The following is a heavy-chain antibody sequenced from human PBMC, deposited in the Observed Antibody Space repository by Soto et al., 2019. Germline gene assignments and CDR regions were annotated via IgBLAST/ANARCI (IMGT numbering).Heavy chain of an antibody. CDR2: IYYSGST. CDR1: GGSISSGGYY. J-gene: IGHJ4*02. V-gene: IGHV4-31*03. CDR3: ARLRITMVRGVIKGGYYFDY. D-gene: IGHD3-10*01. Sequence: QVQLQESGPGLVKPSQTLSLTCTVSGGSISSGGYYWSWIRQHPGKGLEWIGYIYYSGSTYYNPSLKSRVTISIDTSKNQFYLKLSSVTAAETAVYYCARLRITMVRGVIKGGYYFDYWGQGTLVTVSS.